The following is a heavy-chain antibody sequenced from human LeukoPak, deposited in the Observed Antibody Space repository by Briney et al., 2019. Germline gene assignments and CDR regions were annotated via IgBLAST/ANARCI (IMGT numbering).Heavy chain of an antibody. CDR1: GFTFDDYA. J-gene: IGHJ4*02. CDR2: ISWSSGSI. CDR3: AKEQGYYDSSGYARFDY. V-gene: IGHV3-9*01. D-gene: IGHD3-22*01. Sequence: GGSPRLSCAASGFTFDDYAMHWVRQAPGKGLEWVSGISWSSGSIGYADSVKGRFTISRDNAKNSLYLQMNSLRAEDTALYYCAKEQGYYDSSGYARFDYWAREPWSPSPQ.